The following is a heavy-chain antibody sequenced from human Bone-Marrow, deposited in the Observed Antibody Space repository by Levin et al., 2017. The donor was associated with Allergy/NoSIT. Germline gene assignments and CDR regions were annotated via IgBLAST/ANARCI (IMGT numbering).Heavy chain of an antibody. CDR2: IKQDGSEK. D-gene: IGHD5-24*01. CDR3: ARALARWLQKSV. J-gene: IGHJ4*02. CDR1: GFTFSSHW. Sequence: GESLKISCVASGFTFSSHWMHWVRQAPGKGLEWVANIKQDGSEKYYVDSVKGRFTISRDNAKNSLYLQMDSLRAEDTAVYYCARALARWLQKSVWGQGTLVTVSS. V-gene: IGHV3-7*01.